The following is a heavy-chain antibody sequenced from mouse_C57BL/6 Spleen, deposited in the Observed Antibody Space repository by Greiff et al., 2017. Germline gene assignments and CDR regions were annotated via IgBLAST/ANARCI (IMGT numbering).Heavy chain of an antibody. CDR1: GYTFTEYT. V-gene: IGHV1-62-2*01. Sequence: QVQLQQSGAELVKPGASVTLSCKASGYTFTEYTIHWVKQRSGQGLEWIGWFYPGSGSIKYNEKFKDKATLTADKSSSTVYMELSRLTSEDSAVYFCARHEEDDGYLYYYAMDYWGQGTSVTVSS. CDR2: FYPGSGSI. CDR3: ARHEEDDGYLYYYAMDY. J-gene: IGHJ4*01. D-gene: IGHD2-3*01.